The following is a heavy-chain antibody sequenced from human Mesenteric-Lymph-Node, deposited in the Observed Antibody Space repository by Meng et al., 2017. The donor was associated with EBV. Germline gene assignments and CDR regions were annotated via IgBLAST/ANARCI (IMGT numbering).Heavy chain of an antibody. CDR1: GFTVSSNY. V-gene: IGHV3-53*01. J-gene: IGHJ4*02. CDR2: IHSGGST. D-gene: IGHD3-22*01. Sequence: EVQLGGSGWGLIQPGGFLGLSCAASGFTVSSNYMSWVRQPPGKGLECVSVIHSGGSTHYADSVKGRFTISRDNSKNTLHLQMNSLRAEDTAVYYCAGDYYDSSGYQHWGQGTLVTVSS. CDR3: AGDYYDSSGYQH.